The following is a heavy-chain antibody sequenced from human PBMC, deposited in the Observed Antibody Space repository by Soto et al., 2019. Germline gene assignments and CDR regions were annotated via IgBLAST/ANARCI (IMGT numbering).Heavy chain of an antibody. CDR1: GGRFSTDD. CDR3: ARDLGYSGYDYSGSYFDY. Sequence: SVAVTCIASGGRFSTDDISWVRQAPVPVLKWMGGIIPIFGTANYAQKFQGRVTITADESTSTAYMELSSLRSEDTAVYFCARDLGYSGYDYSGSYFDYWGQGNQVNGSA. CDR2: IIPIFGTA. D-gene: IGHD5-12*01. J-gene: IGHJ4*02. V-gene: IGHV1-69*13.